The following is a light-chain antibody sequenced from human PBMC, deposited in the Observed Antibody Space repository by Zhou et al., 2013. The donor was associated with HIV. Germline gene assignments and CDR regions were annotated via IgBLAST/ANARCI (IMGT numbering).Light chain of an antibody. CDR3: QQCNTDPYS. CDR2: KAS. Sequence: DIQMTQSPSTLSASVGDRVIITCRASQSISSWLAWYQQKPGKAPKLLIYKASSLESGVPSRFSGSGSGTEFTLTISSLQPDDFATYYCQQCNTDPYSFGQGTKLEIK. V-gene: IGKV1-5*03. CDR1: QSISSW. J-gene: IGKJ2*03.